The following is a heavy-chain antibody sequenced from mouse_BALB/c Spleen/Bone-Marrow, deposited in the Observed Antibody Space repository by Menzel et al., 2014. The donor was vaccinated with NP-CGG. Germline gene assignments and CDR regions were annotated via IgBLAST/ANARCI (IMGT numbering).Heavy chain of an antibody. J-gene: IGHJ4*01. D-gene: IGHD2-1*01. V-gene: IGHV1-7*01. CDR2: INPSTGYT. Sequence: QVQLQQSGAELAKPGASVKMSCKASGYTFTSYWMHWVKQRPGQGLEWIGYINPSTGYTEYNQKFKDKATLTADKSSSTAYMRLSSLTSEDSAVYYCARKGNYVAMDYWGQGTSVTVSS. CDR1: GYTFTSYW. CDR3: ARKGNYVAMDY.